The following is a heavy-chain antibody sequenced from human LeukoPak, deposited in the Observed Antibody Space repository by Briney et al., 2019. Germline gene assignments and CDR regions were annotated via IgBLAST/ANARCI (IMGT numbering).Heavy chain of an antibody. V-gene: IGHV3-30*04. CDR1: GFTFSSYA. CDR2: IWYGGSNK. Sequence: GGSLRLSCAASGFTFSSYAMHWVRQAPGKGLEWVAVIWYGGSNKYYADSVKGRFTISRDNSKNTLYLQMNSLRAEDTAVYYCAKEVVEYSGSYPYYFDYWGQGTLVTVSS. J-gene: IGHJ4*02. CDR3: AKEVVEYSGSYPYYFDY. D-gene: IGHD1-26*01.